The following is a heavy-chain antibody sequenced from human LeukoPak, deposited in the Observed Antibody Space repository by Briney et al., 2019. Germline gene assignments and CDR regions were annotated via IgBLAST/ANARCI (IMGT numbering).Heavy chain of an antibody. D-gene: IGHD3-3*01. Sequence: SVKVSCKASGGTFSSYAISSVRHAPGQGLEWMGRIIPIFGTANYAQKFQTRVTITADESTSTAYMELSRLRSEDTGVYYCAREGRTYYDFWSGQYFDYWGQGTLVTVSS. CDR3: AREGRTYYDFWSGQYFDY. J-gene: IGHJ4*02. CDR1: GGTFSSYA. V-gene: IGHV1-69*13. CDR2: IIPIFGTA.